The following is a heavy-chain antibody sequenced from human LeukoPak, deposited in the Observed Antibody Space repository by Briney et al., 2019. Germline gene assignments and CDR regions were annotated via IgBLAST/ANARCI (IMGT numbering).Heavy chain of an antibody. CDR1: GGTFTSYA. Sequence: ASGKLSCKASGGTFTSYAISWVRQAPGQGLGWMGGIIPIFGTANYAQKFQGRVTITTDESTSTAYMELSSLRSEDTAVYYCARARAAGYYYYYYMDVWGKGTTVTVSS. V-gene: IGHV1-69*05. J-gene: IGHJ6*03. CDR3: ARARAAGYYYYYYMDV. D-gene: IGHD6-13*01. CDR2: IIPIFGTA.